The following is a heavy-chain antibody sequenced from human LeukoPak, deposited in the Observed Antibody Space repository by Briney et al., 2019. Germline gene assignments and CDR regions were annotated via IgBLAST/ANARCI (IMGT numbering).Heavy chain of an antibody. J-gene: IGHJ4*02. CDR3: ARHESGASSSWYDLDF. Sequence: PSETLSLTCTVSGGSISSYYWSWIRQPPGKGLEWIGYIYYSGSTNYNPSLKSRVTISVDTSKNQFSLKLSSVTAADTAVYYCARHESGASSSWYDLDFWGQGTLVTVSS. CDR1: GGSISSYY. D-gene: IGHD6-13*01. CDR2: IYYSGST. V-gene: IGHV4-59*08.